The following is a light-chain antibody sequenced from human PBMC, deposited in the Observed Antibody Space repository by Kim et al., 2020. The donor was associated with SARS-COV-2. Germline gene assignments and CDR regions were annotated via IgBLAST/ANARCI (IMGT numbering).Light chain of an antibody. Sequence: LGPTVRNKCQGHSHRSYYASGYQQKPGQAPGLVIYGKNNRPSGSPDRFSGSSSGNTASWTITGAQAEDEADYYCNSRDSSGNHLGVFGGGTKLTVL. J-gene: IGLJ3*02. V-gene: IGLV3-19*01. CDR3: NSRDSSGNHLGV. CDR2: GKN. CDR1: SHRSYY.